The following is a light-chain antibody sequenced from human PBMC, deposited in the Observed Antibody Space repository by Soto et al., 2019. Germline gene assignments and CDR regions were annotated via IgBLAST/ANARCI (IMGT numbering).Light chain of an antibody. CDR3: AAWDDSLNGQVV. J-gene: IGLJ2*01. CDR1: SSNIGDNT. V-gene: IGLV1-44*01. CDR2: SDD. Sequence: QSVLTQPPSASGTPGQRVTISCSGSSSNIGDNTVNWYQQLPGTAPKLLIYSDDQRPSGVPDRFSGSKSGTSASLAISGLQSEDEAEYLCAAWDDSLNGQVVFGGGTKLTVL.